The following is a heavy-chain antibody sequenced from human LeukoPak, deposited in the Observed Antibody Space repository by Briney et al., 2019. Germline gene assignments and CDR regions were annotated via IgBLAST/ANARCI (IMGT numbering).Heavy chain of an antibody. CDR2: MNPNSGNT. Sequence: GASVKVSCKVSGYTLTELSMHWVRQATGQGLEWMGWMNPNSGNTGYAQKFQGRVTMTRNTSISTAYMELSSLRSEDTAVYYCAAPHKLSSGWYGVWGQGTLVTVSS. D-gene: IGHD6-19*01. CDR3: AAPHKLSSGWYGV. CDR1: GYTLTELS. V-gene: IGHV1-8*01. J-gene: IGHJ4*02.